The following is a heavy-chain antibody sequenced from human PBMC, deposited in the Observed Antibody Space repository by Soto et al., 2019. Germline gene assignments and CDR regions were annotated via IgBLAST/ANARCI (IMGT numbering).Heavy chain of an antibody. D-gene: IGHD3-10*01. J-gene: IGHJ4*02. V-gene: IGHV4-31*03. CDR3: ARGFQPKYYYGSGSYPVYFDY. Sequence: PSETLSLTCTVSGGSISSGGYYWSWIRQHPGKGLEWIGYIYYSGSTYYNPSLKSRVTISVDTSKNQFSLKLSSVTAADTAVYYCARGFQPKYYYGSGSYPVYFDYWGQGTLVTVSS. CDR1: GGSISSGGYY. CDR2: IYYSGST.